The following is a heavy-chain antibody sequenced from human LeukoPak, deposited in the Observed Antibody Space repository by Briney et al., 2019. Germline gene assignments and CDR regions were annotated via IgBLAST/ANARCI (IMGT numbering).Heavy chain of an antibody. CDR2: ISDDGRHN. V-gene: IGHV3-30*04. D-gene: IGHD2-8*01. CDR1: GFTFSTYA. Sequence: GGSLRLSCAASGFTFSTYAMNWVRQAPGKGLEWVAVISDDGRHNYYADSVKGRFTISRDNSKSTLYLQMNSLRDDDSAAYFCARVYLERLTAGYFDHWGQGTQVTVSS. J-gene: IGHJ4*02. CDR3: ARVYLERLTAGYFDH.